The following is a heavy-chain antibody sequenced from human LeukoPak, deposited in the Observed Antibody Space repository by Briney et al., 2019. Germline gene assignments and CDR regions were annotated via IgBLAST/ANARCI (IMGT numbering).Heavy chain of an antibody. CDR1: GFTFSSYA. CDR3: ASLMSYYYDSSAQQTFDAFDI. Sequence: GGSLRLSCAASGFTFSSYAMHWVRQAPGKGLEYVSAISSNGGSTYYANSVKGRFTISRDNSKNTLYLQMGSLRAEDMAVYYCASLMSYYYDSSAQQTFDAFDIWGQGTMVTVSS. CDR2: ISSNGGST. D-gene: IGHD3-22*01. V-gene: IGHV3-64*01. J-gene: IGHJ3*02.